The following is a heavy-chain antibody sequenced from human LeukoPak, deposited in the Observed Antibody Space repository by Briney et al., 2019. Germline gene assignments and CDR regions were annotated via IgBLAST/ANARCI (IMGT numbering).Heavy chain of an antibody. CDR3: AKGNGYSYGRYYFDY. V-gene: IGHV3-23*01. Sequence: PGGSLRLSCAASGFTFSSYAMGWVRQAPGKGLEWVSAITASGDNTYYADSAKGRLTISRDNSKNTLYLQMNSLRAEVTAVYYCAKGNGYSYGRYYFDYWGQGTLVTVSS. CDR1: GFTFSSYA. D-gene: IGHD5-18*01. J-gene: IGHJ4*02. CDR2: ITASGDNT.